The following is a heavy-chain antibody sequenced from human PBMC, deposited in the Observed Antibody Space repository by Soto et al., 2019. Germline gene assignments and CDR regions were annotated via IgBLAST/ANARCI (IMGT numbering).Heavy chain of an antibody. CDR3: AKDIGDLTVTTSGAFDY. Sequence: GGSLRLSCAASGFTFDDYAMHWVRQAPGKGLEWVSGISWNSGSIGYADSVKGRFTISRDNAKNSLYLQMNSLRAEDTALYYCAKDIGDLTVTTSGAFDYWGQGTLVTVSS. CDR1: GFTFDDYA. CDR2: ISWNSGSI. V-gene: IGHV3-9*01. J-gene: IGHJ4*02. D-gene: IGHD4-17*01.